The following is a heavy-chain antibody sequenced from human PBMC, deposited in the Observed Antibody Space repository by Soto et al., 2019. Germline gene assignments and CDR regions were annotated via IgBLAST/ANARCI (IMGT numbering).Heavy chain of an antibody. CDR1: GGSIGSGGYS. Sequence: QLQLQESGSGLVKPSQTLSLTCAVSGGSIGSGGYSWSWIRQPPGKGLEWIGYIYHSGTYYNPSLKSRVTISVDRSKNQFSLKLSSVTAADTAVYYCARAGGLGAVAVDYWGQGTLVTVSS. V-gene: IGHV4-30-2*01. D-gene: IGHD6-19*01. CDR3: ARAGGLGAVAVDY. J-gene: IGHJ4*02. CDR2: IYHSGT.